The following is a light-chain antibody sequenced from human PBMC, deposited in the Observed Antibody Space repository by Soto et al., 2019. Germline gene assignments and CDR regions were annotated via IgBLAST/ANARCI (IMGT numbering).Light chain of an antibody. Sequence: QSALTQPRSVSGSPGQSVTISCTGTSSDVGGYNYVSWYQQHPGKAPKLMIYDVSKRPSGVPDRFSGSKSGNTASLTISGLQAEDEADYYCGSYAGSHTPYVVFGGGTKVTVL. J-gene: IGLJ2*01. V-gene: IGLV2-11*01. CDR3: GSYAGSHTPYVV. CDR1: SSDVGGYNY. CDR2: DVS.